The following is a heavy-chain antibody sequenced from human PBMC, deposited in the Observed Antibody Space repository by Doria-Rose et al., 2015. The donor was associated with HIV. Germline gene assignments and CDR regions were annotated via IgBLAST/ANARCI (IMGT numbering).Heavy chain of an antibody. D-gene: IGHD4-17*01. CDR2: ISYDGTNK. V-gene: IGHV3-30*03. J-gene: IGHJ4*02. Sequence: MHCVRQSPGKGLEWVAVISYDGTNKYYSDSVKGRFTISRDNSRFTLYLQMNNLRAEDTAVYYCARDWDDYGDFDYGGQGT. CDR3: ARDWDDYGDFDY.